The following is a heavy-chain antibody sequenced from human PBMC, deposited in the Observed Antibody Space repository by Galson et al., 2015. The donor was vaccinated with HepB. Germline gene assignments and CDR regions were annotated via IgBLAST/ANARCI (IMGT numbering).Heavy chain of an antibody. J-gene: IGHJ3*01. CDR1: GYTFTGYY. D-gene: IGHD1-26*01. Sequence: SVKVSCKASGYTFTGYYIHWVRQVPGQGPEWMGRINPSSGGTNYAQKFQARVVMTRDTSITTAYMELTNLTFDDTAVYYCAIEGGSYSGDAFDFWGQGTVVTVSS. CDR2: INPSSGGT. CDR3: AIEGGSYSGDAFDF. V-gene: IGHV1-2*06.